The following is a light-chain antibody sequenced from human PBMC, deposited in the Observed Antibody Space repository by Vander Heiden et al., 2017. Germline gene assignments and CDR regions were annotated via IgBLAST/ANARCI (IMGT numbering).Light chain of an antibody. CDR1: QSVSSY. J-gene: IGKJ2*01. Sequence: DIVLTQSPPTLSLSPGERATLSCRASQSVSSYLAWYQQKPGQAPRLLIYDASNRATGIPARFSGSGSGTDFTLTISSLEPEDFAVYYCQQRSNWHPYTFGQGTKLEIK. CDR3: QQRSNWHPYT. CDR2: DAS. V-gene: IGKV3-11*01.